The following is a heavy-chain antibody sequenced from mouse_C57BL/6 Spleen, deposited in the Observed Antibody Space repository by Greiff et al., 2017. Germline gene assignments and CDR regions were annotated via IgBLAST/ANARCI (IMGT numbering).Heavy chain of an antibody. CDR1: GYTFTSYW. J-gene: IGHJ3*01. Sequence: QVHVKQPGAELVMPGASVKLSCKASGYTFTSYWMHWVKQRPGQGLEWIGEIDPSDSYTNYNQKFKGKSTLTVDKSSSTAYMQLSSLTSEDSAVYYCARTDYGSSPFAYWGQGTLVTVSA. CDR3: ARTDYGSSPFAY. V-gene: IGHV1-69*01. CDR2: IDPSDSYT. D-gene: IGHD1-1*01.